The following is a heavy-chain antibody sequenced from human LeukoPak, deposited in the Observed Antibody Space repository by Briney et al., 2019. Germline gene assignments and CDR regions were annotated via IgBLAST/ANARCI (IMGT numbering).Heavy chain of an antibody. Sequence: GGSLRLSCEASGFTFSTYAMSWVRQAPGKGLEWVSVISAAGSTTHSADSVKGRFTISRDNSKNTLYLQMNSLRAEDTAVYYCARDRRRGYSYGSDGMDVWGQGTTVTVSS. CDR3: ARDRRRGYSYGSDGMDV. J-gene: IGHJ6*02. D-gene: IGHD5-18*01. CDR2: ISAAGSTT. CDR1: GFTFSTYA. V-gene: IGHV3-23*01.